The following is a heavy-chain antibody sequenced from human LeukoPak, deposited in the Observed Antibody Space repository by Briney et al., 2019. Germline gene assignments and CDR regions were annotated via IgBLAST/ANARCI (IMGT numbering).Heavy chain of an antibody. V-gene: IGHV3-30*02. CDR1: GFTFSSYG. D-gene: IGHD4-23*01. Sequence: TGGSLRLSCAASGFTFSSYGMHWVRQAPGKGLEWVAFIRYDGSNKYYADSVKGRFTISRDNSKNTLYLQMNSLRAEDTAVYYCAKDYGGKGRWFDPWGQGTLVTVSS. J-gene: IGHJ5*02. CDR3: AKDYGGKGRWFDP. CDR2: IRYDGSNK.